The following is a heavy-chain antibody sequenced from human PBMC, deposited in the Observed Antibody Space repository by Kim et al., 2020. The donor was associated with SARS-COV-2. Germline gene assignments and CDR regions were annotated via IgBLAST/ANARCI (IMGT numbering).Heavy chain of an antibody. J-gene: IGHJ4*02. CDR1: GGTFSSYA. Sequence: SVKVSCKASGGTFSSYAISWVRQAPGQGLEWMGGIIPIFGTANYAQKFQGRVTITADESTSTAYMELSSLRSEDTAVYYCARDIAVAGKGALDYWGQGTLVTVSS. V-gene: IGHV1-69*13. CDR3: ARDIAVAGKGALDY. CDR2: IIPIFGTA. D-gene: IGHD6-19*01.